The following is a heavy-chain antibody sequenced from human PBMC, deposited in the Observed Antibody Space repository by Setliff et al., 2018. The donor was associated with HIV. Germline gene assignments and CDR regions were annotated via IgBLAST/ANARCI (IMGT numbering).Heavy chain of an antibody. CDR2: INPDSGGT. V-gene: IGHV1-2*02. J-gene: IGHJ5*02. Sequence: GASVKVSCKASGYTFTGYYMHWVRQAPGQGLEWMGWINPDSGGTNYAQKFQGRVTMTRDTSLNTDYMEVRSLRSDDTAVYYCATDLGSHALDPWGQGTLVTVSS. D-gene: IGHD6-13*01. CDR3: ATDLGSHALDP. CDR1: GYTFTGYY.